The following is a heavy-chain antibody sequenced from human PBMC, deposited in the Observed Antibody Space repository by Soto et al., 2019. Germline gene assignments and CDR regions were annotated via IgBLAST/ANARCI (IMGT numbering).Heavy chain of an antibody. CDR3: TRVPTWSAFPFDY. CDR2: ISSSSSYI. V-gene: IGHV3-21*06. J-gene: IGHJ4*02. CDR1: RFTFSTYR. Sequence: GGSLRLSCTASRFTFSTYRMNWVRQAPGKGLEWVSSISSSSSYIYYTDSVKGRFTISRDNAKNSLYLQRNSLRAEDTAVYYCTRVPTWSAFPFDYWGQGTLVTVSS.